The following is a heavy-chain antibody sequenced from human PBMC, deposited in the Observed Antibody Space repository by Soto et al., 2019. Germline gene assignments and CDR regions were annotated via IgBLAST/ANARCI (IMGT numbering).Heavy chain of an antibody. D-gene: IGHD3-16*01. CDR2: IQDGGSR. J-gene: IGHJ4*02. CDR3: SRGEGSRSNALGH. V-gene: IGHV3-66*01. CDR1: GFTVSNNY. Sequence: EVLLEESGGGFVQPGGSLRLSCAASGFTVSNNYMTWVRQAPGKGLERVAVIQDGGSRSSADSVSDRFTISSDKAKTTVFLQMNSLRPEDTSVSFCSRGEGSRSNALGHWGQGTLVTVSS.